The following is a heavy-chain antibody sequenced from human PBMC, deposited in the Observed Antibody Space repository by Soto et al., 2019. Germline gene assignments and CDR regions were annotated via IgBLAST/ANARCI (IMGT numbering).Heavy chain of an antibody. CDR2: ISYDGSNK. CDR1: GFTFSSYG. Sequence: GGSLRLSCAASGFTFSSYGMHWVRQAPGKGLEWVAVISYDGSNKYYADSVKGRFTISRDNSKNTLYLQMNSLRAEDTAVYYCAKDVEIHGYYYGSGSYLYYYYGMDVWGQGTTVTVSS. J-gene: IGHJ6*02. D-gene: IGHD3-10*01. CDR3: AKDVEIHGYYYGSGSYLYYYYGMDV. V-gene: IGHV3-30*18.